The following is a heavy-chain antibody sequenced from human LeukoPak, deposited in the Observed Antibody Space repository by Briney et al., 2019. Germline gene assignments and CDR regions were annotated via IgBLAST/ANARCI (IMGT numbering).Heavy chain of an antibody. CDR2: IYYGGNA. Sequence: PSETLSLTCTVSGGSISGYCWSWIRQPPGKGLEWIGYIYYGGNANYNPSLKSRVTMSIDTSKNQFSLKLSSVTAADTAVYYCARHVAYSSGYFYFGYWGQGTLVTVSS. D-gene: IGHD6-19*01. CDR1: GGSISGYC. J-gene: IGHJ4*02. V-gene: IGHV4-59*08. CDR3: ARHVAYSSGYFYFGY.